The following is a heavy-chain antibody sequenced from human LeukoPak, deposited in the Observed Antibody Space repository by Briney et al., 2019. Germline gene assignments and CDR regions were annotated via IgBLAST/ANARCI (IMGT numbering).Heavy chain of an antibody. CDR1: GFTFSSDW. J-gene: IGHJ4*02. D-gene: IGHD5-18*01. Sequence: GGSLRLSCAASGFTFSSDWMHWVRQAPGKGLVWVSRISSDGSSTSYADSVEGRFTISRDNTKNTLYLQMNSLRDEDTAVYYCTRGRAYNYGYFDYWGQGTLVTVSS. V-gene: IGHV3-74*01. CDR3: TRGRAYNYGYFDY. CDR2: ISSDGSST.